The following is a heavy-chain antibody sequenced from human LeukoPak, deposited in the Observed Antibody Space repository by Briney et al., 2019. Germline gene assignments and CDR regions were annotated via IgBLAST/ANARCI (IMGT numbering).Heavy chain of an antibody. Sequence: SETLSLTCRVSGYSISRGYFWGWLRQPPGKGLEWIGYIYYSGSTYYNPSLKSRVTISVDTSKNQFSLKLSSVTAADTAVYYCARAPYSDSWYYFDYWGQGTLVTASS. CDR3: ARAPYSDSWYYFDY. CDR1: GYSISRGYF. D-gene: IGHD2-8*01. J-gene: IGHJ4*02. CDR2: IYYSGST. V-gene: IGHV4-38-2*02.